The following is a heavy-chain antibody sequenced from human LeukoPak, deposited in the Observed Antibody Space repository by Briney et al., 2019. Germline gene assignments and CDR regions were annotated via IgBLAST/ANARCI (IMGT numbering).Heavy chain of an antibody. CDR3: TAEYRDSSGWYGAFDI. J-gene: IGHJ3*02. CDR2: IKSKTDGGAT. Sequence: GGSLRLSCAASEFISTNAWMSWVRQAPGKGLEWVGRIKSKTDGGATDFAAPVKGRFTISRDDSRNTLYLHMNSLRIEDTAVYFCTAEYRDSSGWYGAFDIWGQGTMVTVSS. D-gene: IGHD6-19*01. CDR1: EFISTNAW. V-gene: IGHV3-15*01.